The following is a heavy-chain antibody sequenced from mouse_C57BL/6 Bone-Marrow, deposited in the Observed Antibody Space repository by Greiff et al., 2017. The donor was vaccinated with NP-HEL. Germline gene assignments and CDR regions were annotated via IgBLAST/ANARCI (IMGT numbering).Heavy chain of an antibody. D-gene: IGHD1-1*01. Sequence: EVQGVESGGGLVKPGGSLKLSCAASGFTFSDYGMHWVRQAPEKGLEWVAYISSGSSTIYYADTVKGRFTISRDNAKNTLFLQMTSLRSEDTAMYYCARGSLYYYGSSPDYWGQGTLVTVSA. CDR1: GFTFSDYG. CDR3: ARGSLYYYGSSPDY. V-gene: IGHV5-17*01. J-gene: IGHJ3*01. CDR2: ISSGSSTI.